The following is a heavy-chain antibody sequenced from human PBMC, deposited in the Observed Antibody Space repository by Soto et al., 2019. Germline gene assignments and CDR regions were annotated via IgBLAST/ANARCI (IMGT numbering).Heavy chain of an antibody. J-gene: IGHJ4*02. CDR1: GFSLSNASMG. V-gene: IGHV2-26*01. D-gene: IGHD3-16*02. CDR3: ARIQITFGGVIVNILDY. Sequence: QVTLKESGPVLVKPTETLTLTCTVSGFSLSNASMGVSWIRHPPGKALEWLAHIFSNAEKSSSTSLKSRLTISKDTSKSQVVLTMTNMGPVDTATYYCARIQITFGGVIVNILDYWGQGTLVTVSS. CDR2: IFSNAEK.